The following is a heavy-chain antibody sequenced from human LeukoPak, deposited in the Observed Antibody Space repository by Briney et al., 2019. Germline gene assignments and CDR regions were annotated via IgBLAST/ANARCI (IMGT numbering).Heavy chain of an antibody. Sequence: GGSLRLSCAASGFTFSSYWMSWVRQAPGKGLEWVANIKQDGSEKYYVDSVKGRFTISRDNAKNSLYLQMNSLRAEDTAVYYCARVPSKGYDSSGYYYAFDIWGQGTMVTASS. V-gene: IGHV3-7*01. CDR1: GFTFSSYW. CDR2: IKQDGSEK. CDR3: ARVPSKGYDSSGYYYAFDI. J-gene: IGHJ3*02. D-gene: IGHD3-22*01.